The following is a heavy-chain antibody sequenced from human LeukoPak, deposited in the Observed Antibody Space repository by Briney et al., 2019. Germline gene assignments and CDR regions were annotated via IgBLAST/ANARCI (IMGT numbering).Heavy chain of an antibody. Sequence: RPGGSLRLSCVASGFTFSNFWTTWVRQAPGKGLEWVANIKQDGSERFYVDSVKGRFTISRDNAKNALYLQMNSLRAEDTAVYYCARDLPDYWGQGTLVTVSS. J-gene: IGHJ4*02. CDR1: GFTFSNFW. V-gene: IGHV3-7*01. CDR3: ARDLPDY. CDR2: IKQDGSER.